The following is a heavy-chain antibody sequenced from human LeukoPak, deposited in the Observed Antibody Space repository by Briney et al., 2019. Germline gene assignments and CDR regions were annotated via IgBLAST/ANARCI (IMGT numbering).Heavy chain of an antibody. CDR2: ISYDGSNK. Sequence: SGGSLRLSCAASGFTFSSYAMHWVRQPPGKGLEWVAVISYDGSNKYYADSVKGRFTISRDNSKNTLYLQMNSLRAEDTAVYYCAREQWLGGFDYWGQGTLVTVSS. J-gene: IGHJ4*02. V-gene: IGHV3-30*04. CDR3: AREQWLGGFDY. D-gene: IGHD6-19*01. CDR1: GFTFSSYA.